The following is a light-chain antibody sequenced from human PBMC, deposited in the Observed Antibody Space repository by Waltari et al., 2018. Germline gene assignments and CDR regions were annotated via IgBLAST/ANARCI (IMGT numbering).Light chain of an antibody. CDR1: QSVLYSSNHKNY. CDR3: QQYYSTPLT. J-gene: IGKJ4*01. CDR2: AAS. V-gene: IGKV4-1*01. Sequence: DIVMTQSPDSLAVYLGERATINCTSSQSVLYSSNHKNYLAWYQQKPRQPPKLLIYAASTRESVVPDRFSGSGSGTDFPLTISSLQAEDVAVYYCQQYYSTPLTFGGGTKVEIK.